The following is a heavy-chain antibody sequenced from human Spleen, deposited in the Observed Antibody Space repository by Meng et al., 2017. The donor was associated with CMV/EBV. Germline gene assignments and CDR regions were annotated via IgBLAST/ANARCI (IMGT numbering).Heavy chain of an antibody. CDR1: GSTFTDYS. J-gene: IGHJ4*02. CDR3: AKGVDRSAWYEGSDS. CDR2: ISPQTGGT. V-gene: IGHV1-2*02. D-gene: IGHD6-13*01. Sequence: SGSTFTDYSLRWVRQAPGQGLEWLGWISPQTGGTNYAQQLQGRVTVTRDTSISTAYMEVTTLRSDDTAVYYCAKGVDRSAWYEGSDSWGQGTLVTVSS.